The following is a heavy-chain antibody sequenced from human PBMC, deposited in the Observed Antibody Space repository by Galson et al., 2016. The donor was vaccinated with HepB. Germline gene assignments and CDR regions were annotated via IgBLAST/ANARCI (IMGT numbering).Heavy chain of an antibody. D-gene: IGHD2-15*01. J-gene: IGHJ5*01. CDR2: ISSDATKT. CDR3: VRALGYCSGGTCYDS. CDR1: GFTFSTYG. V-gene: IGHV3-64D*06. Sequence: SLRLSCAVSGFTFSTYGMYWVRQAPGKGLECVSLISSDATKTYYADSVKGRFTTSRDNSNNTLYLHMNSLRPEDTALYYCVRALGYCSGGTCYDSWGQGTLVTVSS.